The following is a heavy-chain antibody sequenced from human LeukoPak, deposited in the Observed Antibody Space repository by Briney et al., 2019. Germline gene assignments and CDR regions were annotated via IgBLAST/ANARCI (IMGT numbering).Heavy chain of an antibody. J-gene: IGHJ4*02. CDR3: ARRAGIYSHPYDY. V-gene: IGHV3-23*01. D-gene: IGHD1-14*01. CDR1: GFTFSSYG. CDR2: ISGSGGST. Sequence: GGSLRLSCAASGFTFSSYGMSWVRQAPGKGLEWVSAISGSGGSTYYADSVRGRFTISRDNSKNTLYLQMNSLRAEDTAVYYCARRAGIYSHPYDYWGQGTLVTVSS.